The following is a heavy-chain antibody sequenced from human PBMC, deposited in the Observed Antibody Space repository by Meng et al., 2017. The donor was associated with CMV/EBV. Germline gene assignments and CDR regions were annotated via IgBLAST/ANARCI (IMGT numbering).Heavy chain of an antibody. CDR2: INPNSAGT. V-gene: IGHV1-2*06. J-gene: IGHJ4*02. CDR3: TRSWIDSFTPDFDY. Sequence: QVQRVQSGREVKKPGAAVKVSCKASGYSFIGHYIHWVRQAPGQGLEWMGRINPNSAGTNYVEKFQGRVTMTRDTSNNIVYMELTRLTSDDTAVYYCTRSWIDSFTPDFDYWGQGTLVTVSS. CDR1: GYSFIGHY. D-gene: IGHD2-2*03.